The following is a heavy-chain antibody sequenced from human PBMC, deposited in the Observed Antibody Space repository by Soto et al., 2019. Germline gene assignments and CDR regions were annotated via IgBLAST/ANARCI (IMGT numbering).Heavy chain of an antibody. J-gene: IGHJ6*02. V-gene: IGHV4-59*01. CDR3: ARSLNSGTSGYGMDV. D-gene: IGHD3-10*01. CDR1: GGSISSYY. Sequence: SETLSLTCTVSGGSISSYYWSWIRQPPGKGLEWIVYLYYSGSTNYNPSLKSRVTISVDTSKNQFSLKLSSVTAADTALYYCARSLNSGTSGYGMDVWXQGTTVTVSS. CDR2: LYYSGST.